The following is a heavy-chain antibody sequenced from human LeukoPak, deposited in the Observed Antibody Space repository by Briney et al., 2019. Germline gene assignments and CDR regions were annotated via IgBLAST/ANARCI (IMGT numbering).Heavy chain of an antibody. CDR1: GFTFDDYA. V-gene: IGHV3-49*04. J-gene: IGHJ4*02. CDR2: IRSKTYGGTT. Sequence: GGSLRLSCTASGFTFDDYAMTWVRQAPGTGLEWVGFIRSKTYGGTTDYAASVKGRFTISRDNAKNSLYLQMNSLRDEDTAVYYCARGYCSSTSCYFDYWGQGTLVTVSS. D-gene: IGHD2-2*01. CDR3: ARGYCSSTSCYFDY.